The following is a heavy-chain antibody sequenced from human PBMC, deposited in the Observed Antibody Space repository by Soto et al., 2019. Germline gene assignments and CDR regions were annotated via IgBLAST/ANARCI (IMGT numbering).Heavy chain of an antibody. D-gene: IGHD5-18*01. CDR2: IYSGGST. CDR1: GFTVSSNY. J-gene: IGHJ4*02. V-gene: IGHV3-53*02. CDR3: AGGYSYGTIHPHYYFDY. Sequence: EVQLVETGGGLIQPGGSLRLSCAASGFTVSSNYMSWVRQAPGKGLEWVSVIYSGGSTYYADSVKGRFTISRDNAKNTLYLQMNSLRAEDTAVYYCAGGYSYGTIHPHYYFDYWGQGTLVTVSS.